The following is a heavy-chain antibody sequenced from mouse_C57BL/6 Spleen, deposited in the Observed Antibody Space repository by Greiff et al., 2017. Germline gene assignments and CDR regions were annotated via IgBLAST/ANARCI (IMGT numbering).Heavy chain of an antibody. Sequence: LQESGAELVRPGASVKMSCKASGYTFTSYNMHWVKQTPRQGLEWIGAIYPGNGDTSYNQKFKGKATLTVDKSSSTAYMQLSSLTSEDSAVYFCARGYYGSSGGYFDYWGQGTTLTVSS. V-gene: IGHV1-12*01. D-gene: IGHD1-1*01. CDR1: GYTFTSYN. CDR3: ARGYYGSSGGYFDY. CDR2: IYPGNGDT. J-gene: IGHJ2*01.